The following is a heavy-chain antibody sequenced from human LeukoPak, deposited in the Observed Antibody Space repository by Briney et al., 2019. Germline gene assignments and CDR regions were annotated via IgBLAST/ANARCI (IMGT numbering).Heavy chain of an antibody. CDR2: IYHSGST. CDR1: GGSISSSGYS. Sequence: TSETLSLTCAVSGGSISSSGYSWSWIRQPPGKGLEWIGYIYHSGSTYYNPSLKSRVTISVDRSKNQFSLKLSSVTAADTAVYYCARAASTTTLDYWGQGTLVTVSS. J-gene: IGHJ4*02. D-gene: IGHD1-1*01. CDR3: ARAASTTTLDY. V-gene: IGHV4-30-2*01.